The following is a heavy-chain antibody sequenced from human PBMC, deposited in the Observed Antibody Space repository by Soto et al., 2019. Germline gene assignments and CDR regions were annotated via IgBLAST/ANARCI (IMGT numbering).Heavy chain of an antibody. CDR2: IKSKTESETT. CDR1: GFTFRDAW. CDR3: TTAVQYDFWSDFDAFDI. V-gene: IGHV3-15*01. D-gene: IGHD3-3*01. J-gene: IGHJ3*02. Sequence: EVQLVESGGGLVKPGGSLRLSCAASGFTFRDAWMTWVRQAPGKGLEWVGRIKSKTESETTDYAAPVKGRVTISRDDSTNTLFRQLNSLKTDDTAVYYCTTAVQYDFWSDFDAFDIWGQGTMVTVSS.